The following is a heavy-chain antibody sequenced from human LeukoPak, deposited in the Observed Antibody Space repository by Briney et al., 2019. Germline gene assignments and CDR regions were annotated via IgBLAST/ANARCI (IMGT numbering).Heavy chain of an antibody. Sequence: PGGSLRLSCAASGFTFSSDAMSWVRQAPGKGLEWVSYISSSGTIIYYADSVKGRFTISRDNAKNSLYLQMNSLRAEDTAVYYCARRAGAYSHPYDYWGQGTLVTVSS. J-gene: IGHJ4*02. D-gene: IGHD4/OR15-4a*01. CDR2: ISSSGTII. V-gene: IGHV3-48*04. CDR1: GFTFSSDA. CDR3: ARRAGAYSHPYDY.